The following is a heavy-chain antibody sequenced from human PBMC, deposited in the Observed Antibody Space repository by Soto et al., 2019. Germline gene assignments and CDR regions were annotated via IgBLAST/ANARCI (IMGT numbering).Heavy chain of an antibody. J-gene: IGHJ4*02. CDR3: ATNEFSVDY. Sequence: EVQLVESGGGLVKPGGSLRLSCAASGFISGYSMIWVRQAPGKGLEWVSSISSSGIFTDYADSVKGRFTISRDHAKNSLYLQMNSLRAEDTAVYYCATNEFSVDYWGQGTLVTVSS. V-gene: IGHV3-21*04. D-gene: IGHD1-1*01. CDR1: GFISGYS. CDR2: ISSSGIFT.